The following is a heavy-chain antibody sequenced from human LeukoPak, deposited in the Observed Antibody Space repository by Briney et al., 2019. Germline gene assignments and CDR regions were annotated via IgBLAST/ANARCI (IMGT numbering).Heavy chain of an antibody. CDR1: GFTISSYW. CDR2: IKQDGSEK. V-gene: IGHV3-7*01. J-gene: IGHJ4*02. Sequence: PGGSLRLSCAASGFTISSYWMSWVRQAPGKGLEWVANIKQDGSEKYYVDSVKGRFTISRDNAKNSLYLQMNSLRAEDTAVYYCARDGFDWRENDYWGQGTLVTVSS. CDR3: ARDGFDWRENDY. D-gene: IGHD3-9*01.